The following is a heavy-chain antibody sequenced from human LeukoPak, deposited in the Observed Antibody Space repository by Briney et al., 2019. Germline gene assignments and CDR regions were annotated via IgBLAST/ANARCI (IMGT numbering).Heavy chain of an antibody. CDR2: IYYSGST. CDR1: GCSISSGGYY. CDR3: ASGVFGPGPYYFDY. V-gene: IGHV4-31*03. J-gene: IGHJ4*02. Sequence: PSETLSLTCTVSGCSISSGGYYWSWIRQHPGQGLEWIGYIYYSGSTYYNPSLKSRVTISVDTSKNQFSLKLSSVTAADTAVYYCASGVFGPGPYYFDYWGQGTLVTVSS. D-gene: IGHD3-10*01.